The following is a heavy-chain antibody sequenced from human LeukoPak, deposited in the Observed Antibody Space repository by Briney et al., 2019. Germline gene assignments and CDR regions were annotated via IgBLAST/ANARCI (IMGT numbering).Heavy chain of an antibody. Sequence: GGPLRLSCVASGFILSDYYMSWIRQAPGKGLEWVSYISHSSSYTNYADSVKGRFTISRDNAKNSLYLQMNSLRAEDTAVYYCARPRTYGDEYFFDYWGQGILVTVSS. CDR3: ARPRTYGDEYFFDY. D-gene: IGHD4-17*01. V-gene: IGHV3-11*03. CDR1: GFILSDYY. CDR2: ISHSSSYT. J-gene: IGHJ4*02.